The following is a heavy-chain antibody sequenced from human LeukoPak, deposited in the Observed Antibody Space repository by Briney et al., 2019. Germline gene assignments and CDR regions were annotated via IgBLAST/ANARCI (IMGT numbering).Heavy chain of an antibody. CDR2: ISSSGSTI. V-gene: IGHV3-48*03. CDR3: ARDRVVVVPAAMKNRDAFDI. CDR1: GFTFSSYE. Sequence: GGSLRLSCAASGFTFSSYEMNWVRQAPGKGLEWVSYISSSGSTIYYADSVKGRFTISRDNAKNSLYLQMNSLRAEDTAVYYCARDRVVVVPAAMKNRDAFDIWGQGTMVTVSS. J-gene: IGHJ3*02. D-gene: IGHD2-2*01.